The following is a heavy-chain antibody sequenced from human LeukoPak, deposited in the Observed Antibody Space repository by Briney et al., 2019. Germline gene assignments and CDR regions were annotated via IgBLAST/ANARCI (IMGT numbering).Heavy chain of an antibody. V-gene: IGHV1-2*02. Sequence: ASVKVSCKASGYTFTSYDINWVRQATGQGLEWMGWTNPNSGGTNYAQKFQGRVTMTRDTSISTAYMELSRLRSDDTAVYYCAGARWYCSSTSCQRHAFDIWGQGTMVTVSS. J-gene: IGHJ3*02. CDR2: TNPNSGGT. CDR1: GYTFTSYD. CDR3: AGARWYCSSTSCQRHAFDI. D-gene: IGHD2-2*01.